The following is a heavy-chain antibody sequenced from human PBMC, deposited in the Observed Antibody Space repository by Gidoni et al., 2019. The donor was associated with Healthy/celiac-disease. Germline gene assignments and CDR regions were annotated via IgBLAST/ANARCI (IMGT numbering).Heavy chain of an antibody. CDR3: AKGRSSSYYYYGLDV. D-gene: IGHD6-13*01. CDR2: ISGSGGST. Sequence: EVQLLESGGGLVQPGGPLRFSCAASGFTFSSYAMSGVSQAPGKGLAWVSTISGSGGSTYYADSVKGRFTISRDNSKNTLYLQMNSLRAEDTAVYYCAKGRSSSYYYYGLDVWGQGTTVTVSS. J-gene: IGHJ6*02. CDR1: GFTFSSYA. V-gene: IGHV3-23*01.